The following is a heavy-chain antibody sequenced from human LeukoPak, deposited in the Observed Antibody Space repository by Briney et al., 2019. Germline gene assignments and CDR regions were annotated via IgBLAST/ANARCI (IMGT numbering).Heavy chain of an antibody. J-gene: IGHJ5*02. CDR3: ASARSTVGKGFDP. V-gene: IGHV4-61*02. D-gene: IGHD4-23*01. Sequence: SETLSLTSTVSGASTTSSPYSWSWPRHPAGRGLEWIGRITSRGNTKYNPSLKTRLTISFDTSKNPFSLRLTCVTAADTAVYYCASARSTVGKGFDPWGQGTLVTVSS. CDR1: GASTTSSPYS. CDR2: ITSRGNT.